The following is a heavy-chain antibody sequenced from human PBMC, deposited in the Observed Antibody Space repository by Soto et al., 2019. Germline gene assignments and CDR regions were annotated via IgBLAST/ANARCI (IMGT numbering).Heavy chain of an antibody. V-gene: IGHV1-46*01. CDR2: IYPGGVNI. J-gene: IGHJ5*02. CDR3: ARAIVVETALVNP. Sequence: ASVKVSCKAIGYSFTSHYMHWVRQAPGQGLEWMGTIYPGGVNIGYAQKFKGRVTMTKDTSTSTVYMELSSLRSEDTAVYYCARAIVVETALVNPWGQGTLVTVSS. D-gene: IGHD2-21*02. CDR1: GYSFTSHY.